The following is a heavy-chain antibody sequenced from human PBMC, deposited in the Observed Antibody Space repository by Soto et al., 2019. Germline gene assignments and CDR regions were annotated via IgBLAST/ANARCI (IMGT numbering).Heavy chain of an antibody. J-gene: IGHJ6*02. V-gene: IGHV3-21*01. Sequence: GGSLRLSCAASGFTFSSYSMNWVRQAPGKGLEWVSSISSSSSYIYYADSVKGRFTISRDNAKNSLYLQMNSLRAEDTAVYYCASGGWGSSSLDYYYGMDVWGQGTTVTVSS. CDR3: ASGGWGSSSLDYYYGMDV. CDR2: ISSSSSYI. CDR1: GFTFSSYS. D-gene: IGHD6-6*01.